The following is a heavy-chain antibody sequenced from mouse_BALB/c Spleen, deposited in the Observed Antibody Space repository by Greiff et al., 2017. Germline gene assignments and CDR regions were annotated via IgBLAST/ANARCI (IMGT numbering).Heavy chain of an antibody. CDR3: VREGKTVDWYFDV. V-gene: IGHV10-1*02. J-gene: IGHJ1*01. D-gene: IGHD1-1*01. CDR1: GFTFNTYA. CDR2: IRSKSNNYAT. Sequence: EVQLVESGGGLVQPKGSLKLSCAASGFTFNTYAMNWVRQAPGKGLEWVARIRSKSNNYATYYADSVKDRFTISRDDSQSMLYLQMNNLKTEDTAMYYCVREGKTVDWYFDVWGAGTTVTVSS.